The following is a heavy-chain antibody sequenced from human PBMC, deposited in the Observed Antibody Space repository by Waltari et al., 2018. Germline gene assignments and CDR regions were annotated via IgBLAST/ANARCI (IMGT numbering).Heavy chain of an antibody. CDR3: ARCRRPFSVWFDP. CDR2: INPNSGGT. CDR1: GYTFTGHY. Sequence: QVQLWQAGAEVKKRGATVRVSCKASGYTFTGHYMHRLQQAPGQGLGWIGWINPNSGGTNYARKYQGWVTMTEDTSISTAYMELSRLRSDDTAVYYCARCRRPFSVWFDPWGQGTLLTVSS. J-gene: IGHJ5*02. V-gene: IGHV1-2*04. D-gene: IGHD1-1*01.